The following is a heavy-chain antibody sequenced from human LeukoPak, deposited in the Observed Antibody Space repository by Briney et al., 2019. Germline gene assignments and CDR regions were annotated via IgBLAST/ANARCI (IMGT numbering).Heavy chain of an antibody. CDR1: GGSFSGYY. J-gene: IGHJ6*02. CDR2: INHSGST. Sequence: SETLSLTCAVYGGSFSGYYWSWIRQPPGKGLEWIGEINHSGSTNYNPSLKSRVTISVDTSKNQFSLKVSSVTAADTAIYYCARGLPPHRYYDYYGIDVWGQGTTVTVSS. V-gene: IGHV4-34*01. CDR3: ARGLPPHRYYDYYGIDV.